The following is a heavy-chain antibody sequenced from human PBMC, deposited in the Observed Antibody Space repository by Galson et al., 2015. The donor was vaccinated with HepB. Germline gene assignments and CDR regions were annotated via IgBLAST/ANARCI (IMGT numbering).Heavy chain of an antibody. Sequence: SLRLSCAASGFTFSSYAMHWVRQAPGKGLEWVAVISYDGSNKYYADSVKGRFTISRDNSKNTLYLQMNSLRAEDTAVYYCARAGGSSGWYNDYWGQGTLVTVSS. D-gene: IGHD6-19*01. CDR2: ISYDGSNK. CDR3: ARAGGSSGWYNDY. V-gene: IGHV3-30*04. J-gene: IGHJ4*02. CDR1: GFTFSSYA.